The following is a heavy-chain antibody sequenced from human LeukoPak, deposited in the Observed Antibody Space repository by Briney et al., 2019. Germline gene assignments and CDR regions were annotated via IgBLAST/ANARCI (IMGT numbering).Heavy chain of an antibody. CDR1: GFTFSSYA. J-gene: IGHJ4*02. D-gene: IGHD2/OR15-2a*01. CDR2: ISYDGSNK. CDR3: GRDFRYYFDY. V-gene: IGHV3-30*01. Sequence: GGSLRLSCAASGFTFSSYAMHWVRQAPGKGLEWVAVISYDGSNKYYADSVKGRFTISRDNSKNTLYLQMNSLRAEDTAVYYCGRDFRYYFDYWGQGTLVTVSS.